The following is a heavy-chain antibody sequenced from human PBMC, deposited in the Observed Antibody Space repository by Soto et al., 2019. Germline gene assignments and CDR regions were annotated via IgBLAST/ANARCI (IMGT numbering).Heavy chain of an antibody. V-gene: IGHV3-53*01. J-gene: IGHJ4*02. CDR1: GITATNGH. Sequence: DVQLVKSGGGLIQPGGSLRLSCAASGITATNGHMSWVRQAPGTGLEWVSVIYSDDNTYYADSVKGRFTISRDTSKNTVYLQLTSLRAEDTAVYYCARDWNGDKYFDFWDQGSLVTVSS. CDR2: IYSDDNT. CDR3: ARDWNGDKYFDF. D-gene: IGHD4-17*01.